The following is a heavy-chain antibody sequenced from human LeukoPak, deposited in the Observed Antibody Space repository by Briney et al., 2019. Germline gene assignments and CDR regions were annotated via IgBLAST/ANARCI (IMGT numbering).Heavy chain of an antibody. V-gene: IGHV3-13*01. D-gene: IGHD6-13*01. CDR2: IDPAGDT. CDR1: GFTFSSYD. CDR3: ARDVEGAAAE. Sequence: GGSLRLSCAAAGFTFSSYDMHWVRHGTGKGLEWVSTIDPAGDTYYSDSVRGRFTISRENAEESLYLQMNSLRAGDTAVYYCARDVEGAAAEWGQGTLVTVSS. J-gene: IGHJ4*02.